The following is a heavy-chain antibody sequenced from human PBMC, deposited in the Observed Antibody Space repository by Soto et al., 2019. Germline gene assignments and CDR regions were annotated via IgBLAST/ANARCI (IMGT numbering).Heavy chain of an antibody. CDR2: IYWNDDK. CDR3: TLPPAEARGRRWFDP. CDR1: GFSLSTSGVG. D-gene: IGHD3-10*01. Sequence: QITLKESGPTLVKPTQTLTLTCTFSGFSLSTSGVGVGWIRQPPGKALEWLALIYWNDDKRYRASLKSRLAITKDTSRSQVVLTMTDLDPVDTATYYCTLPPAEARGRRWFDPWGQGILVTVSS. J-gene: IGHJ5*02. V-gene: IGHV2-5*01.